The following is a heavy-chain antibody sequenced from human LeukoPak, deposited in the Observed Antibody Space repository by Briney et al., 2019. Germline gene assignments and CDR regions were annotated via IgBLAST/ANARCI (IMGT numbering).Heavy chain of an antibody. CDR3: ARDERGGSYGDY. V-gene: IGHV3-7*01. CDR1: GFTFSSYG. D-gene: IGHD1-26*01. CDR2: MNQDGSER. J-gene: IGHJ4*02. Sequence: SGGSLRLSCAASGFTFSSYGMSWVRQAPGKGLEWVANMNQDGSERYYEESVKGRFTISRDNAKNSLYLQMNSLTAEDTAVYYCARDERGGSYGDYWGQGTLVTVSS.